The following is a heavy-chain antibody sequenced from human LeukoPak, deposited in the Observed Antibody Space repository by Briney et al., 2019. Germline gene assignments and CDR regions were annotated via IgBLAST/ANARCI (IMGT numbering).Heavy chain of an antibody. D-gene: IGHD3-22*01. Sequence: SETLSLTCTVSGGSINSYYWSWIRQPPGKGLEWIGYIYYSGSTNYNPSLKSRVTISLDTSNNQFSLKLISVTAADTAVYYCARDTSGYRRGSFDYWGQGTLVTVSS. V-gene: IGHV4-59*01. J-gene: IGHJ4*02. CDR3: ARDTSGYRRGSFDY. CDR1: GGSINSYY. CDR2: IYYSGST.